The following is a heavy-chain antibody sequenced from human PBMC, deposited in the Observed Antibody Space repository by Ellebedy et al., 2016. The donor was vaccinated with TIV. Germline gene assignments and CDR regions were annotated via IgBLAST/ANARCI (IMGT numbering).Heavy chain of an antibody. J-gene: IGHJ4*02. CDR1: GYTLTGYY. V-gene: IGHV1-2*02. CDR3: ARVNSAWYHDY. CDR2: INPNSSDT. D-gene: IGHD6-19*01. Sequence: AASVQVSCKASGYTLTGYYMHWLRQAPGQGLEWMGWINPNSSDTKYAQKFQGRVTVTRDTPISTAYMELSGLTSDDTAVYYCARVNSAWYHDYWGQGTLLTVSS.